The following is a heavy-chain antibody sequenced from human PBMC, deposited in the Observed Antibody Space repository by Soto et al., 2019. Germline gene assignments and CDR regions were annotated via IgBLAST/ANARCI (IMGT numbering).Heavy chain of an antibody. D-gene: IGHD6-6*01. Sequence: QVQLVQSGAEVKKPGSSVKVSCKASGGTFSSYTISWVRQAPGQGLEWMGRIIPILGIANYAQKFQGRVTITADKYTSTAYMELSSLRSEDTAVYYCAREIAASPGSRYFDYWGQGTLVTVSS. V-gene: IGHV1-69*08. J-gene: IGHJ4*02. CDR3: AREIAASPGSRYFDY. CDR1: GGTFSSYT. CDR2: IIPILGIA.